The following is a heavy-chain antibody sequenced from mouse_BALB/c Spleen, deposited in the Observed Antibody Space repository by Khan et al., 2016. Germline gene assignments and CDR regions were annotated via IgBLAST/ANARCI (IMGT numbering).Heavy chain of an antibody. V-gene: IGHV3-2*02. Sequence: EVQLVESGPGLVRTDQSLSLTCTVTAYSITSDYAWNWIRQFPGNKLEWMGYISYSGSTSYNPSLKSRISITRDKSKNQFFLQLNSLTTEDTATYYCASYYGNYYAMDYWGQGTSVTVSS. CDR3: ASYYGNYYAMDY. D-gene: IGHD2-1*01. CDR2: ISYSGST. J-gene: IGHJ4*01. CDR1: AYSITSDYA.